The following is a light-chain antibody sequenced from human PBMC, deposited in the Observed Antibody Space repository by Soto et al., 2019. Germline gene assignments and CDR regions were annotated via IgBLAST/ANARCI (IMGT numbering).Light chain of an antibody. Sequence: QSALTQPPSASGSPGQSVTISCTGTSSNIGSYNYVSWYQQYPGKAPKVMIYEVNKRPSGVPDRFSGSKSGNTASLTISGLQAEDEAHYYCCSNAGANKVFGGGTQLTVL. V-gene: IGLV2-8*01. CDR1: SSNIGSYNY. CDR2: EVN. CDR3: CSNAGANKV. J-gene: IGLJ2*01.